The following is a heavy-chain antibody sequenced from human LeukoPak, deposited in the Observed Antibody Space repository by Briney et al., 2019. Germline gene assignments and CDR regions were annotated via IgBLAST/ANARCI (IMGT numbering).Heavy chain of an antibody. J-gene: IGHJ5*02. CDR2: VYHSGST. V-gene: IGHV4-38-2*02. CDR3: AREPSYCSSTSCLNWFDP. CDR1: GYSISSGYY. Sequence: SETLSLTCSVSGYSISSGYYWGWIRQPPGKGLEWIGSVYHSGSTYYSPSLKSRVTISVDTSKNQFSLKMSSVTAADTAVYYCAREPSYCSSTSCLNWFDPWGQGTLVTVSS. D-gene: IGHD2-2*01.